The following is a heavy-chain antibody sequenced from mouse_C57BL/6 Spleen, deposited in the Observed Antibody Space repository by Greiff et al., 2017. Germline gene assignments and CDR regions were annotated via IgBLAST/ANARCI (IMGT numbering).Heavy chain of an antibody. Sequence: VQLQQSGPELVKPGASVKISCKASGYTFTDYYMNWVKQSHGKSLEWIGDINPNNGGTSYNQKFKGKATLTVDKSSSTAYMELRSLTSEDSAVYYCARSRLTAGAMDYWGQGTSVTVSS. CDR1: GYTFTDYY. CDR3: ARSRLTAGAMDY. D-gene: IGHD4-1*01. J-gene: IGHJ4*01. CDR2: INPNNGGT. V-gene: IGHV1-26*01.